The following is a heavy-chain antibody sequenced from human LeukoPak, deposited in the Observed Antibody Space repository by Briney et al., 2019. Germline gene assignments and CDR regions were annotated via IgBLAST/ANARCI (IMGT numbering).Heavy chain of an antibody. D-gene: IGHD2-15*01. CDR2: IYYSGSA. CDR3: AKSEMYCNGGICYPYYYMDV. Sequence: SETLSLTCTVSGGSISSYYWSWIRQPPGKGLEWIGYIYYSGSANYNPSLKSRVTISVDTSKNQFSLKLSSVTAADTAVYHCAKSEMYCNGGICYPYYYMDVWGKGTTATVSS. V-gene: IGHV4-59*01. J-gene: IGHJ6*03. CDR1: GGSISSYY.